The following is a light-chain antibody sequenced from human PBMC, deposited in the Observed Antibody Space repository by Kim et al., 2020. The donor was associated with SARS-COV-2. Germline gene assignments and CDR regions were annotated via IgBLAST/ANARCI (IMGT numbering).Light chain of an antibody. CDR3: QQYHNWPPRFT. V-gene: IGKV3-15*01. CDR1: QNINTN. J-gene: IGKJ2*01. CDR2: RAS. Sequence: PGERANLSCKTSQNINTNLAWYQQKPGQAPRLLMYRASTRATGTPARFSASGSGTEFTLTISSLQSEDIAIYYCQQYHNWPPRFTFGQGTKL.